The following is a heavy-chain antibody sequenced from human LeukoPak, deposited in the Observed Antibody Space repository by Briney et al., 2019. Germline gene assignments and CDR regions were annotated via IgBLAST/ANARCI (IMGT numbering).Heavy chain of an antibody. Sequence: SETLSLTCTVSGGSISSSSYYWGWIRQPPGKGLEWIGSIYYSGSTYYNPSLKSRVTISVDTSKNQFSLKLSSVTAADTAVYYCARDNGGAFDPWGQGTLVAVSS. D-gene: IGHD2-8*01. CDR1: GGSISSSSYY. CDR2: IYYSGST. CDR3: ARDNGGAFDP. J-gene: IGHJ5*02. V-gene: IGHV4-39*07.